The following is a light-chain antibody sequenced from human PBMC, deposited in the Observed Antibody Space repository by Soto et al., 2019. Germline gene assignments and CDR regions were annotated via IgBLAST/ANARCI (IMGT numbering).Light chain of an antibody. CDR1: QSISSW. CDR2: KAS. J-gene: IGKJ4*01. V-gene: IGKV1-5*03. CDR3: QQYKSYPVT. Sequence: DIQMTQSPSTLSASVGDRVTITCRASQSISSWLAWYQQKPGKAPNFLIYKASSLESGVPSRFSGSGSETEFTLTISSLQPDDFATYYCQQYKSYPVTFGGGTKVEIK.